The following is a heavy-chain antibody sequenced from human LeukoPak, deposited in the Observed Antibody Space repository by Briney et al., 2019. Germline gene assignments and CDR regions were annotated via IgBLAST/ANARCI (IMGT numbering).Heavy chain of an antibody. D-gene: IGHD1-26*01. V-gene: IGHV3-48*01. CDR3: ARDKIGEVGATPLDY. CDR1: GFTFSSYS. Sequence: GGSLRLSCAASGFTFSSYSMNWVRQAPGKGLEKGLEWVSYISSSSSTIYYADSVKGRFTISRDYAKNSLYLQMNSLRAEDTAVYYCARDKIGEVGATPLDYWGQGTLVTVSS. J-gene: IGHJ4*02. CDR2: ISSSSSTI.